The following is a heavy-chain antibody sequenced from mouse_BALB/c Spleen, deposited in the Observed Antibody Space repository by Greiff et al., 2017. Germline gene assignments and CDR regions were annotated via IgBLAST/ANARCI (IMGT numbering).Heavy chain of an antibody. CDR1: GFTFSSYG. J-gene: IGHJ2*01. Sequence: EVKLVESGGGLVQPGGSLKLSCAASGFTFSSYGMSWVRQTPDKRLELVATINSNGGSTYYPDSVKGRFTISRDNAKNTLYLQMSSLKSEDTAMYYCAREDRYFDYWGQGTTLTVSS. V-gene: IGHV5-6-3*01. CDR3: AREDRYFDY. CDR2: INSNGGST.